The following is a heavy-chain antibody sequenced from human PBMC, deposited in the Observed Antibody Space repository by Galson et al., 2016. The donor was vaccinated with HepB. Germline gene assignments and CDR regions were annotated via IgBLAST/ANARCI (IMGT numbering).Heavy chain of an antibody. J-gene: IGHJ5*01. Sequence: SLRLSCAASGFTFSNFAMSWVRQSPTTGLEWVSSISHNGEMTYDADFVEGRFTIARDNVNKPVYLQMNSLRAGDTAVYYCVKDPVASSGTGWFDSWGQGILVTVSS. V-gene: IGHV3-23*01. CDR3: VKDPVASSGTGWFDS. CDR1: GFTFSNFA. D-gene: IGHD3/OR15-3a*01. CDR2: ISHNGEMT.